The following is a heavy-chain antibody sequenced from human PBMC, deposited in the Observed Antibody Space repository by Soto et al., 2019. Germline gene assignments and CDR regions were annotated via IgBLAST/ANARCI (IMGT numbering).Heavy chain of an antibody. D-gene: IGHD1-1*01. Sequence: PGGSLRLSCAASGFTFSDYYMSWIRQAPGKGLEWVSYISSSGSTIYYADSVKGRFTISRDNAKNSLYLQMNSLRAEDTAVYYCARVQLERLSSRAMYYFDYWGQGTLVTVSS. CDR3: ARVQLERLSSRAMYYFDY. J-gene: IGHJ4*02. CDR2: ISSSGSTI. V-gene: IGHV3-11*01. CDR1: GFTFSDYY.